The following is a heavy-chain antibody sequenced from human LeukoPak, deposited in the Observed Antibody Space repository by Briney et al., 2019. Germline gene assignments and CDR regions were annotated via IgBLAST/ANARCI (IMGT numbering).Heavy chain of an antibody. CDR3: AKDGGSTYYYYYMDV. CDR2: ISHSGKTI. CDR1: APTFSNFE. D-gene: IGHD2/OR15-2a*01. V-gene: IGHV3-48*03. Sequence: PGGSLRLSCAASAPTFSNFEMNWVRQAPGKGLEWVSYISHSGKTIYYANSVKGRFTISRDNSKNTLYLQMNSLRAHDTVVFYCAKDGGSTYYYYYMDVWGKGTTVTVSS. J-gene: IGHJ6*03.